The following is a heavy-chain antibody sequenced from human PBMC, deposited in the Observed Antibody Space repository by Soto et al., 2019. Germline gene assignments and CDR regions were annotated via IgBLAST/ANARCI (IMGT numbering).Heavy chain of an antibody. CDR1: GFTFSNYG. Sequence: PGGSLRLSCAASGFTFSNYGIHWVRQAPGKGLEWVAVISYDGSNKYYADSVKGRFTISRDNSKNTLYLQMSSLRAEGTAVYSCVAGYNYADFWGQGTLVTVSS. D-gene: IGHD5-18*01. CDR2: ISYDGSNK. V-gene: IGHV3-30*03. CDR3: VAGYNYADF. J-gene: IGHJ4*02.